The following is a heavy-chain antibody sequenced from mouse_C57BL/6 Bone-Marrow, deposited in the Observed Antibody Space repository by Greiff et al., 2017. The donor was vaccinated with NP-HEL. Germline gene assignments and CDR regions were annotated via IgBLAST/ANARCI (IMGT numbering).Heavy chain of an antibody. J-gene: IGHJ2*01. CDR3: TRETLLLWPDY. V-gene: IGHV5-9-1*02. D-gene: IGHD2-1*01. Sequence: EVMLVESGEGLVKPGGSLKLSCAASGFTFSSYAMSWVRQTPEKRLEWVAYICSGGDYIYYADTVKGRFTISRDNARNTRYLQMSSLNSEDTAMYYCTRETLLLWPDYWGQGTTLTVSS. CDR2: ICSGGDYI. CDR1: GFTFSSYA.